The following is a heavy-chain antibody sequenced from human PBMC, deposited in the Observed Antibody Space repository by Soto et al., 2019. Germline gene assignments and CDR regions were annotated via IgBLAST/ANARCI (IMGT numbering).Heavy chain of an antibody. D-gene: IGHD4-17*01. CDR2: IYYSGST. V-gene: IGHV4-59*12. Sequence: ETLSLTCTVSGGSISSYYWSWIRQPPGKGLEWIGYIYYSGSTNYNPSLKSRVTISVDTSKNQFSLRAEDTAVYYCAKDLYGDFLNLFDYWGQGTLVTVSS. CDR3: AKDLYGDFLNLFDY. J-gene: IGHJ4*02. CDR1: GGSISSYY.